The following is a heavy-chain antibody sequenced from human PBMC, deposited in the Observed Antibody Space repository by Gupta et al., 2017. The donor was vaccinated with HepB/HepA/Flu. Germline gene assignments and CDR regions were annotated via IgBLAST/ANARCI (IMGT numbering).Heavy chain of an antibody. Sequence: QLPLQESGPGLVKPSETLSLTCTVSGGSISSSRYYWGWIRQPPGKGLEWIGSIYYSGSTYYNPSLKSRVTISVDTSKNQFSLKLSSVTAADTAVDYCARPVYSYGHNWFDPWGQGTLVTVSS. J-gene: IGHJ5*02. CDR2: IYYSGST. D-gene: IGHD5-18*01. CDR1: GGSISSSRYY. CDR3: ARPVYSYGHNWFDP. V-gene: IGHV4-39*01.